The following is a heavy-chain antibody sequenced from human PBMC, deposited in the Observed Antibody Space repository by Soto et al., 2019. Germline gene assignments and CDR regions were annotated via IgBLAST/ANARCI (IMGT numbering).Heavy chain of an antibody. CDR2: NYYSGST. CDR1: GGSISSYY. V-gene: IGHV4-59*01. J-gene: IGHJ4*02. D-gene: IGHD4-17*01. Sequence: PSETLSLTCTVSGGSISSYYWSWIRQPPGKGLEWIGYNYYSGSTNYNPSLKSRVTISVDTSKNQFSLKLSSVTAADTAVYYCAREDGDYFDYWGQGTLVTVSS. CDR3: AREDGDYFDY.